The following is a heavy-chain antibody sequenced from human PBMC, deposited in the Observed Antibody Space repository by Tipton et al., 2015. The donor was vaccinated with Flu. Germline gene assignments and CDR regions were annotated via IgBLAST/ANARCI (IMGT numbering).Heavy chain of an antibody. Sequence: TLSLTCIVSGGSVSRDYWSWIRQPAGKGLEWIGRIYSSGSTTYNLTLKSRVTMSVDTSKRQFSLKLRSVTAADTAVYYCARGSGSGTYVIFDYWGQGTLVTVSS. CDR1: GGSVSRDY. CDR2: IYSSGST. D-gene: IGHD3-10*01. V-gene: IGHV4-4*07. CDR3: ARGSGSGTYVIFDY. J-gene: IGHJ4*02.